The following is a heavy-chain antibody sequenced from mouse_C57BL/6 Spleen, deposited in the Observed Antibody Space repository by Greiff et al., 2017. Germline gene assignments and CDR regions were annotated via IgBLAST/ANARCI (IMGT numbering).Heavy chain of an antibody. CDR2: IDPSDSYT. J-gene: IGHJ4*01. V-gene: IGHV1-59*01. Sequence: VQLQQPGAELVRPGTSVKLSCKASGYTFTSYWMHWVKQRPGQGLEWIGVIDPSDSYTNYNQKFKGKATLTVDTSSSTAYMQLSRLTSEDSAVYYCAREWLPYAMDYWGQGTSVTVSS. CDR3: AREWLPYAMDY. CDR1: GYTFTSYW. D-gene: IGHD2-2*01.